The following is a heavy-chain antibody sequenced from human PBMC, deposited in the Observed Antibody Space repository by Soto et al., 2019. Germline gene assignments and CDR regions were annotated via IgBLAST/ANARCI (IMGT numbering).Heavy chain of an antibody. CDR2: IYYSGST. V-gene: IGHV4-30-4*01. CDR3: ARDRAGSSSPFYYYYYGMDV. Sequence: PSETLSLTCTVSGGSISSGDYYWGWIRQPPGKGLEWIGYIYYSGSTYYNPSLKSRVTISVDTSKNQLSLKLSSVTAADTAVYYCARDRAGSSSPFYYYYYGMDVWGQGTTVTVSS. D-gene: IGHD6-6*01. J-gene: IGHJ6*02. CDR1: GGSISSGDYY.